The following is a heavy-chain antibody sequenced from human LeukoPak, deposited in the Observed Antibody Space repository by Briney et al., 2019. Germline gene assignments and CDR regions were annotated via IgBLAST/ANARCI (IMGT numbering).Heavy chain of an antibody. CDR2: IRHVGNDK. D-gene: IGHD7-27*01. Sequence: GGSLRLSCVASGFSFSTCGMHWGRQAPGKGLEWVSFIRHVGNDKYYAQSVKGRFTISRDDSKNTQYLQMNSLRGEDTAVYYCATDFNWAWNYWGQGTLVTVSS. CDR1: GFSFSTCG. CDR3: ATDFNWAWNY. V-gene: IGHV3-30*02. J-gene: IGHJ4*02.